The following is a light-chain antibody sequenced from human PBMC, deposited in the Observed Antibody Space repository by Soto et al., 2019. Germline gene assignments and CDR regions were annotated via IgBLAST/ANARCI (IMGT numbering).Light chain of an antibody. Sequence: QSVLTQPPSASGTPGQRVTISCSGTSSNIGTYTVNWYQQLPGTAPKLLIYDNNKRPSGIPDRFSGSKSGTSATLGISGLQTGDEADYYCGSWDTSLSGIIFGGGTKLTVL. CDR2: DNN. V-gene: IGLV1-51*01. CDR1: SSNIGTYT. CDR3: GSWDTSLSGII. J-gene: IGLJ2*01.